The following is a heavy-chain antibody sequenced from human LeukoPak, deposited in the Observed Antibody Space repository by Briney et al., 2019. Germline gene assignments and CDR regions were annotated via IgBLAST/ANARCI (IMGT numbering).Heavy chain of an antibody. Sequence: SETLSLTCAVDGGSLSGYYWSWIRQPPGKGLEWIGEINRTGSTNYNPSLKSRVTISADTSKSQFSLQLSSVTAADTAVFYCARAVSAVTTYFDAWGQGTLVTVSS. CDR3: ARAVSAVTTYFDA. CDR1: GGSLSGYY. J-gene: IGHJ4*02. V-gene: IGHV4-34*01. D-gene: IGHD4-17*01. CDR2: INRTGST.